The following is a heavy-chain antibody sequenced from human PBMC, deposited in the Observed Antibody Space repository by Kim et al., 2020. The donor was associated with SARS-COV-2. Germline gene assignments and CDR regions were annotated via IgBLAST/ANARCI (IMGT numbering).Heavy chain of an antibody. CDR2: ISSSSSYI. Sequence: GGSLRLSCAASGFTFSSYSMNWVRQAPGKGLEWVSSISSSSSYIYYADSVKGRFTISRDNAKNSLYLQMNSLRAEDTAVYYCARENDSSGAPIDYWGQGTLVTVSS. CDR1: GFTFSSYS. CDR3: ARENDSSGAPIDY. J-gene: IGHJ4*02. D-gene: IGHD3-22*01. V-gene: IGHV3-21*01.